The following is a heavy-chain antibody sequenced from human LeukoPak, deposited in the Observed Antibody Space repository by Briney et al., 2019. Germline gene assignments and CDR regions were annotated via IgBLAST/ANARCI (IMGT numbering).Heavy chain of an antibody. CDR3: ARWLGDAFDI. J-gene: IGHJ3*02. V-gene: IGHV1-3*01. CDR2: INAGYGNT. D-gene: IGHD3-10*01. CDR1: GYTFTMYA. Sequence: ASVKVSCKASGYTFTMYAIHWVRQALGQRLEWMGWINAGYGNTKDSQKFQGRVTITRDTSATTAYMELSSLRSEDTAVYYCARWLGDAFDIWGQGTMVTVSS.